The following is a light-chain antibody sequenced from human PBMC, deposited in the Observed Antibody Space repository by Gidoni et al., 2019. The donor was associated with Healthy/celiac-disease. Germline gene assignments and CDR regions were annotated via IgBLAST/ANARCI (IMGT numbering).Light chain of an antibody. CDR1: QSISSY. Sequence: DNQMTQSPSSLSASVGDRVTITCRASQSISSYLNWYQQKPGKAPKLLIYAASSLQSGVPSRFSGSGSGTDFTLTISSLQPEDFATYYCPQSYRTPLTFGGGTKVEIK. V-gene: IGKV1-39*01. J-gene: IGKJ4*01. CDR2: AAS. CDR3: PQSYRTPLT.